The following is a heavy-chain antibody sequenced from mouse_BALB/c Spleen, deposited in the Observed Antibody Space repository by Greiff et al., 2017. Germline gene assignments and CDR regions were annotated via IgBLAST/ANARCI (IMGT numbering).Heavy chain of an antibody. CDR3: ARWSYWYFDV. CDR1: GFTFSDYY. J-gene: IGHJ1*01. V-gene: IGHV5-4*02. Sequence: EVQLVESGGGLVKPGGSLKLSCAASGFTFSDYYMYWVRQTPEKRLEWVATISDGGSYTYYPDSVKGRFTISRDNAKNNLYLQMSSLKSEDTAMYYCARWSYWYFDVWGAGTTGTVSS. CDR2: ISDGGSYT.